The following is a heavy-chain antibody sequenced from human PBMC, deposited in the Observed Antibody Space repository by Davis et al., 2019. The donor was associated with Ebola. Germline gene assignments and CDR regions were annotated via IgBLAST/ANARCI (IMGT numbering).Heavy chain of an antibody. J-gene: IGHJ2*01. CDR1: GGTFSSYA. CDR2: MNPDSGNT. Sequence: ASVKVSCKASGGTFSSYAINWVRQATGQGLEWMGWMNPDSGNTGYASKFQGRVTMTRNNSITTAYMELSSLTSEDTAVYYCARPIEKRCSPGCFDLWGRGTLVTVSS. CDR3: ARPIEKRCSPGCFDL. V-gene: IGHV1-8*02. D-gene: IGHD4/OR15-4a*01.